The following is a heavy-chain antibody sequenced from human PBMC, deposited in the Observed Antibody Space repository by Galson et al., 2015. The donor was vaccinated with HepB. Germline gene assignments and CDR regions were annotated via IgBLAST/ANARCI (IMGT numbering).Heavy chain of an antibody. CDR3: ARVIDDFWSGDRGGPSEYYYYYYMDV. J-gene: IGHJ6*03. CDR2: ISSSGSTI. V-gene: IGHV3-11*01. D-gene: IGHD3-3*01. Sequence: SLRLSCAASGFTLSDYYMSWIRQAPGKGLEWVSYISSSGSTIYYADSVKGRFTISRDNAKNSLYLQMNSLRAEDTAVYYCARVIDDFWSGDRGGPSEYYYYYYMDVCGKGTTLTVAS. CDR1: GFTLSDYY.